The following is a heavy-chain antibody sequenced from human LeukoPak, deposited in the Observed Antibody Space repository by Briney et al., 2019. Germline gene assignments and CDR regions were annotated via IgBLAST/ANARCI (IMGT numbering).Heavy chain of an antibody. CDR3: ATSGNWYFDL. CDR1: GGSISSYY. CDR2: IYYSGST. Sequence: SETLSLTCTVSGGSISSYYWSWIRQPPGKGLEWIGYIYYSGSTNYNPSLKSRVTISVDTSKNQFSLKLSSVTAADTAVYYCATSGNWYFDLWGRGTLVTVSS. J-gene: IGHJ2*01. V-gene: IGHV4-59*01. D-gene: IGHD3-10*01.